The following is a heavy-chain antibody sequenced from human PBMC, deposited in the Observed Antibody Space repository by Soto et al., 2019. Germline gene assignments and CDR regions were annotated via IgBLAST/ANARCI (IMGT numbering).Heavy chain of an antibody. J-gene: IGHJ4*02. CDR3: GRDSQPLYYDFWSGYAPAAAFDY. CDR1: GASVSHYF. D-gene: IGHD3-3*01. V-gene: IGHV4-59*02. CDR2: MSSSGDS. Sequence: PSETLSLTCDVSGASVSHYFWSWIRQPPGKGLEWLGYMSSSGDSISNPALKSRITISLDMSRNHVSLNLSRLRSDDTAVYYCGRDSQPLYYDFWSGYAPAAAFDYWGQGTLVTVSS.